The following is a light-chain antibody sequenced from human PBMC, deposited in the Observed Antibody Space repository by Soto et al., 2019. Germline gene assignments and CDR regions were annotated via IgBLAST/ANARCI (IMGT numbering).Light chain of an antibody. CDR3: MILPSSAGV. CDR1: SGINVGTYR. Sequence: QLVLTQPSSLSASPGASASLTCTLRSGINVGTYRIYWYQQKPGSPPQYLLRYKSDSDKQQGSGVPSRFSGAKDASANAGIFILLGPQAEDEAYCYWMILPSSAGVFGGGTKLTVL. J-gene: IGLJ3*02. CDR2: YKSDSDK. V-gene: IGLV5-45*02.